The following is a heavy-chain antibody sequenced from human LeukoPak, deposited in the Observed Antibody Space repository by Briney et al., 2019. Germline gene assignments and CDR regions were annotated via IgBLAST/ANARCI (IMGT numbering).Heavy chain of an antibody. V-gene: IGHV3-30*18. D-gene: IGHD1-26*01. CDR1: GFTFSSYG. J-gene: IGHJ6*02. CDR2: ISYDGSNK. CDR3: AKEMGATGYYYYYGMDV. Sequence: GGSLRLSCAASGFTFSSYGMHWVRQAPGKGLEWVAVISYDGSNKYYADSVKGRFTISRDNSKNTLYLQMNSLRAEDTAVYYCAKEMGATGYYYYYGMDVWGQGTTVTVSS.